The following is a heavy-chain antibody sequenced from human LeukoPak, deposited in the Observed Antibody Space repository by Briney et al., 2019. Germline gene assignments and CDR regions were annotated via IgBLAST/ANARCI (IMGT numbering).Heavy chain of an antibody. J-gene: IGHJ4*02. CDR3: ARDLDSSGYHDY. CDR2: ISSSSSYI. D-gene: IGHD3-22*01. V-gene: IGHV3-21*01. CDR1: GFTFSSYS. Sequence: GGSLRLACAASGFTFSSYSMNWVRQAPVKGLEWVSFISSSSSYIYYADSVKGRFTISRDNAKNSLYLQMNSLRAEDTAVYYCARDLDSSGYHDYWGQGTLVTVSS.